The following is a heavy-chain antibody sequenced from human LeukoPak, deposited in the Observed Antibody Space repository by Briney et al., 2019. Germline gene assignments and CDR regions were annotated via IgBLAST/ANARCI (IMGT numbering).Heavy chain of an antibody. J-gene: IGHJ4*02. CDR1: GFTFTNCA. CDR2: ISGSGGGT. V-gene: IGHV3-23*01. Sequence: GGSLRLSCAASGFTFTNCAMSWVRQAPGKGLEWVSAISGSGGGTYYADSVKGRFTISRDNSKNMLFLQMNSLRAEDTAVYYCAKGRDSTSCCDNWGQGTLVTVSS. CDR3: AKGRDSTSCCDN. D-gene: IGHD2-2*01.